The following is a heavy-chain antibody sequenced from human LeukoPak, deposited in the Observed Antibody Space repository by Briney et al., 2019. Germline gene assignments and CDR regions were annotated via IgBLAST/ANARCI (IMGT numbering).Heavy chain of an antibody. CDR2: IIPMLGIA. J-gene: IGHJ6*02. CDR3: ARDRLPYSGSYSRYSNYGMDV. D-gene: IGHD1-26*01. V-gene: IGHV1-69*04. Sequence: ASVKVSCKASGGTFSSYAISWVRQAPGQGLEWMGRIIPMLGIANYAQKFQGRVTITADKSTSTAYMELSSLRSEDRAVYYCARDRLPYSGSYSRYSNYGMDVWGQGTTVTVSS. CDR1: GGTFSSYA.